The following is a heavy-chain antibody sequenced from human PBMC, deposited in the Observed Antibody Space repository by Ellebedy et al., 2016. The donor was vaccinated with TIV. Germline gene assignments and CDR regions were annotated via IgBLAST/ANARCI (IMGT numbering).Heavy chain of an antibody. CDR2: IIPNSGGT. J-gene: IGHJ4*02. D-gene: IGHD6-13*01. Sequence: AASVKVSCKASGFTPTSYGINWVRQAPGQGLEWMGWIIPNSGGTNYAQKFQGRVTMTRDTSISTAYMELSRLRSDDTAVYYCARELVAASGNYWGQGTLVTVSS. CDR3: ARELVAASGNY. V-gene: IGHV1-2*02. CDR1: GFTPTSYG.